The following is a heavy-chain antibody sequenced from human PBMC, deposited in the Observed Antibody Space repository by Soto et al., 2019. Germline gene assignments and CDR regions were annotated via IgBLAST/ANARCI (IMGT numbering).Heavy chain of an antibody. CDR3: AAAAPESVGATAFDI. D-gene: IGHD1-26*01. CDR2: INPNSGGT. V-gene: IGHV1-2*04. CDR1: GYTFTGYY. Sequence: ASVKVSCKASGYTFTGYYMHWVRQAPGQGLEWMGWINPNSGGTNYAQKFQGWVTMTRDTSISTAYMELSRLRSDDTAVYYCAAAAPESVGATAFDIWGQGTLVTVSS. J-gene: IGHJ3*02.